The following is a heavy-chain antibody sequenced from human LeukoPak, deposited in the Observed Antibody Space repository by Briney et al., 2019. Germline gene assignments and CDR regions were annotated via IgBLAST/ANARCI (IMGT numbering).Heavy chain of an antibody. CDR1: GYSISSGYY. J-gene: IGHJ3*02. Sequence: SETLSLTCTVSGYSISSGYYWGWIRQPPGKGLEWIGSIYHSGSTYYSPSLKSRVTISVDTSKNQFSLKLSSVTAADTAVYYCARTICSGGSCYSGIGAFDIWGQGTMVTVSS. CDR2: IYHSGST. CDR3: ARTICSGGSCYSGIGAFDI. V-gene: IGHV4-38-2*02. D-gene: IGHD2-15*01.